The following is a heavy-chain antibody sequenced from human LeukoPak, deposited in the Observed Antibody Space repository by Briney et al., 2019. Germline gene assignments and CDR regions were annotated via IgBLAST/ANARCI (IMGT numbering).Heavy chain of an antibody. V-gene: IGHV1-2*02. CDR2: INPNSGGT. CDR1: GYTFTGYY. J-gene: IGHJ5*02. CDR3: ATQAGYSSGWYRADWFDP. Sequence: ASVKVSCKASGYTFTGYYMHWVRQAPGQGLEWMGWINPNSGGTNYAQKFQGRVTMTRDTSISTAYMELSRLRSDDTAVYYCATQAGYSSGWYRADWFDPWGQGTLVTVSS. D-gene: IGHD6-19*01.